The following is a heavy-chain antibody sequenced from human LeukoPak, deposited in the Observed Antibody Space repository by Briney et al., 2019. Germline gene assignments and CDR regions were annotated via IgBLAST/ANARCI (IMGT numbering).Heavy chain of an antibody. CDR3: ARVDGDYVWGSYRYSNWFDP. V-gene: IGHV4-30-4*08. D-gene: IGHD3-16*02. J-gene: IGHJ5*02. CDR2: IYYSGST. Sequence: KPSQTLSLTCTVSGGSISSGDYYWSWIRQPPGKGLEWIGYIYYSGSTYYNPSPKSRVTISVDTSKNQFSLKLSSVTAADTAVYYCARVDGDYVWGSYRYSNWFDPWGQGTLVTVSS. CDR1: GGSISSGDYY.